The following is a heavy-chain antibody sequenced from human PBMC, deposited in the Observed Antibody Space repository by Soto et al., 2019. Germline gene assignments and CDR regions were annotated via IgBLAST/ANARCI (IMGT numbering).Heavy chain of an antibody. Sequence: SETLSLTCTVSGGSISSGGYYWSWIRQHPGKGLEWIGYIYYSGSTYYNPSLKSRVTISVDTSKNQFSLKLSSVTAADTAVYYFARDKLFVEPGGNSYGYSADYYYSGRDVGGQGTRVTVPS. J-gene: IGHJ6*02. CDR3: ARDKLFVEPGGNSYGYSADYYYSGRDV. CDR1: GGSISSGGYY. V-gene: IGHV4-31*03. CDR2: IYYSGST. D-gene: IGHD5-18*01.